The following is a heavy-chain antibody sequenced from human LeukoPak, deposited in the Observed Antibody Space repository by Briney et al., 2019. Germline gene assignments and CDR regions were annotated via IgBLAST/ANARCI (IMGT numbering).Heavy chain of an antibody. CDR2: IYSGGST. CDR3: ARDLMGIAYRGAFYY. CDR1: GFTVSSNY. D-gene: IGHD6-13*01. Sequence: SGGSLRLSCAASGFTVSSNYMTWVRQAPGKGLEWVSLIYSGGSTYYADSVKGRFTISRDNAKNSLYLQMNSLRAEDTAVYYCARDLMGIAYRGAFYYWGQGTLVTVSS. V-gene: IGHV3-66*01. J-gene: IGHJ4*02.